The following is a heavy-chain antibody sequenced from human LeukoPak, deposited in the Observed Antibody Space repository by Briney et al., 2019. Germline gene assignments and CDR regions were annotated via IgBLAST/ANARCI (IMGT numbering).Heavy chain of an antibody. Sequence: PGGSLRLSCAASGFTFSSYEMNWVRQAPGKGLEWVSYISSSGSTIYYADSVKGRFTISRDNAKNSLYLQMNSLRAEDTAVYYCARELGYYFDYWGQGTLVTVSS. CDR2: ISSSGSTI. J-gene: IGHJ4*02. CDR3: ARELGYYFDY. D-gene: IGHD1-26*01. V-gene: IGHV3-48*03. CDR1: GFTFSSYE.